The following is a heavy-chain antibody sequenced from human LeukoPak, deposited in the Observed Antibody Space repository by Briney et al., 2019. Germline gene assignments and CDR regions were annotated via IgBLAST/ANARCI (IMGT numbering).Heavy chain of an antibody. J-gene: IGHJ4*02. CDR1: GFTFSDYY. CDR2: ISSSGSTI. D-gene: IGHD3-16*02. Sequence: GGSLRLSCAASGFTFSDYYMSWIRQAPGKGLEWVSYISSSGSTIYYADSVKGRFTISRDNAKNSLYLQMNSLRAEDTAVYYCASTPWTYYDYVWGSYRHDYWGQGTLVTVSS. CDR3: ASTPWTYYDYVWGSYRHDY. V-gene: IGHV3-11*01.